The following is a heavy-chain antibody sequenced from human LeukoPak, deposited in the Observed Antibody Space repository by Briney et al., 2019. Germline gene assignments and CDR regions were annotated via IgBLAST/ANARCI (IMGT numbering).Heavy chain of an antibody. J-gene: IGHJ5*02. V-gene: IGHV3-30-3*01. D-gene: IGHD4-23*01. CDR2: ISYDGSNK. CDR1: GFTFSIYA. CDR3: ARRSDGGTSRNWFDP. Sequence: PGGSLRLSCAASGFTFSIYAMHWVRQAPGKGLEWVAVISYDGSNKYYADSVKGRFTISRDNYKNTLYLQMNSLRVEDTAVYYCARRSDGGTSRNWFDPWGQGTLVTVSS.